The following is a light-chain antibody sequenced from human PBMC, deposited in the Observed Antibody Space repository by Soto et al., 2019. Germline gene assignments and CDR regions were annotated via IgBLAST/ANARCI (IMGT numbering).Light chain of an antibody. CDR1: QSVSGY. V-gene: IGKV1-39*01. CDR3: QQSYIIPRT. Sequence: DIQMTQSPSSLSASVGDRVTITCRASQSVSGYLNWYQQESGKAPNLLIYAASNLQTGVPPRFSGSGSGTDFTLTISDLQFEDFATYFCQQSYIIPRTFGQGTKVEIK. J-gene: IGKJ1*01. CDR2: AAS.